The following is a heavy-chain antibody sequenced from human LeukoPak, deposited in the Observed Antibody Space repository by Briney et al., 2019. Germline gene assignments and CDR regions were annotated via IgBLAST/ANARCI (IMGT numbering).Heavy chain of an antibody. CDR3: AKEKEYSYGPYFFDY. D-gene: IGHD5-18*01. CDR2: ISGSGGST. Sequence: HSGVSLRLSCAASGFTFSSYAMSWVRQGPGKGLEWVSAISGSGGSTYYVDSEKGRFTISRDNSKNTLYLQMNSLRAEDTAVYYCAKEKEYSYGPYFFDYWGQGTLVTVSS. J-gene: IGHJ4*02. CDR1: GFTFSSYA. V-gene: IGHV3-23*01.